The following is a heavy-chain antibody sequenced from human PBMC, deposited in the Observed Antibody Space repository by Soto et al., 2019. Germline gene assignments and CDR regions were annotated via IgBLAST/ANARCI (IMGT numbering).Heavy chain of an antibody. J-gene: IGHJ4*02. V-gene: IGHV3-21*01. Sequence: GGSLRLSCAASGFTFSSYSMNWVRQAPGKGLEWVSSISSSSSYIYYADSVEGRFTISRDNAKNSLYLQMNSLRAEDTAVYYCAGETGTTTLASWGQGTLVTVSS. CDR2: ISSSSSYI. CDR3: AGETGTTTLAS. D-gene: IGHD1-1*01. CDR1: GFTFSSYS.